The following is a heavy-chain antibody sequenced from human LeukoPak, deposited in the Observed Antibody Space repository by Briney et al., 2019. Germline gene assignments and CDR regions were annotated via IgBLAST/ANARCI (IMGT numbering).Heavy chain of an antibody. D-gene: IGHD4-23*01. CDR1: GYTFTIYD. CDR2: MNPNSGNT. CDR3: ARGRRTVVTPGYYYYYMDV. J-gene: IGHJ6*03. V-gene: IGHV1-8*03. Sequence: GASVTVSCKSSGYTFTIYDINWGRQATGQGLEWMGWMNPNSGNTGYAQKFQGRVTITRNTSISTAYMELSSLRSEDTAVYYCARGRRTVVTPGYYYYYMDVWGKGTTVTVSS.